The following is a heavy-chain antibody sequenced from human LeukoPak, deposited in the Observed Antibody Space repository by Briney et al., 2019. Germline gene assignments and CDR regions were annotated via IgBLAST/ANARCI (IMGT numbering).Heavy chain of an antibody. Sequence: ASVKVFCKASVYTFTGYYMHWVRQASGQGLEGMGWINPNSGGTNYAQKFQGRVTMTRDTSISTAYMELSRLRSDDTAVYYCASGSGRVGGDYWGQGTLVTVSS. CDR2: INPNSGGT. CDR1: VYTFTGYY. D-gene: IGHD3-10*01. CDR3: ASGSGRVGGDY. J-gene: IGHJ4*02. V-gene: IGHV1-2*02.